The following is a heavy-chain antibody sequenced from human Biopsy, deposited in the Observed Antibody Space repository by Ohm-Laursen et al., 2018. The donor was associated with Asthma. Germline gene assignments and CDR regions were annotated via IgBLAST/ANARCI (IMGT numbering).Heavy chain of an antibody. V-gene: IGHV1-18*01. CDR3: ARAVDYSHYYGIDV. CDR1: GYTFNSAG. D-gene: IGHD3-10*01. CDR2: ISVYNGNT. J-gene: IGHJ6*02. Sequence: SVKASCKASGYTFNSAGITWVRQAPGQGLEWMGWISVYNGNTKVAQKLQDRVTMITGTSTSTAYMELRSLRSDDTAVYFCARAVDYSHYYGIDVWGQGTTVTVS.